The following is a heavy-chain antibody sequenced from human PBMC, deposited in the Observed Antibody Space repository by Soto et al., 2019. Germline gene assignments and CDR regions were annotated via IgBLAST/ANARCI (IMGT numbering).Heavy chain of an antibody. Sequence: XGSLRLSFAASGFPFSSYCMNWVRQAPGKGLEWVSYIGGSSSPIFYADSVKGRFTISRDNAKYSVYLQMNSLRDEDTAVYYCASDAGYSSGWYKGKWFDPWGQGTLVTVSS. CDR1: GFPFSSYC. CDR3: ASDAGYSSGWYKGKWFDP. D-gene: IGHD6-19*01. CDR2: IGGSSSPI. V-gene: IGHV3-48*02. J-gene: IGHJ5*02.